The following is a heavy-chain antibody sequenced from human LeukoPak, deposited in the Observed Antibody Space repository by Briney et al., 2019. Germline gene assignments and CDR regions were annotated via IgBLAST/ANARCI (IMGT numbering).Heavy chain of an antibody. CDR3: ATDGQSSGWYGFDY. J-gene: IGHJ4*02. Sequence: GGSLRLSCAASGFTFSTYSMNWVRQAPGKGLEWVASITSPVGHIYYADSLKGRITISRDNAKSSLYLQMNSLRAEDTAVYYCATDGQSSGWYGFDYWGQGALVTVSS. V-gene: IGHV3-21*01. D-gene: IGHD6-19*01. CDR2: ITSPVGHI. CDR1: GFTFSTYS.